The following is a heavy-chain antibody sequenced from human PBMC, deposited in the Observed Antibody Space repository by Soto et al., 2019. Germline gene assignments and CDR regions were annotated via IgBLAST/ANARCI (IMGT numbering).Heavy chain of an antibody. CDR2: IYWDDDK. D-gene: IGHD3-16*01. V-gene: IGHV2-5*02. CDR3: AHGGGGGMDV. CDR1: GFSLSTNGVG. Sequence: QISLKAYGPTLVKSTQTLTLTCTFSGFSLSTNGVGVGWIRQPQGTALERLALIYWDDDKRYSPSLKSRLTITKDASKNQVVLTLTNRDLVDKATYYCAHGGGGGMDVWGQGTTVTVSS. J-gene: IGHJ6*02.